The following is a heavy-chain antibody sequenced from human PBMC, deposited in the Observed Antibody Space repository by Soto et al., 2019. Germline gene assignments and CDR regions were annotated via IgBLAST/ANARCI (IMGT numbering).Heavy chain of an antibody. CDR1: GFTFSSYS. CDR2: ISSSSSYI. D-gene: IGHD3-10*01. CDR3: ASGSYGSGSYYFDY. J-gene: IGHJ4*02. Sequence: GGSLRLSCAASGFTFSSYSMNWVRQAPGKGLEWVSSISSSSSYIYYADSVKGRFTISRDNAKNSLYLQMNSLRAEDTAVYYCASGSYGSGSYYFDYWGQGTLVTVSS. V-gene: IGHV3-21*01.